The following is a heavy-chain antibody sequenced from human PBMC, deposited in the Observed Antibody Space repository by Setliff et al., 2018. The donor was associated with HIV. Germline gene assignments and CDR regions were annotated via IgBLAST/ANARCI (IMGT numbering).Heavy chain of an antibody. D-gene: IGHD3-3*01. CDR3: ARYNFRRGYWDYFDY. CDR1: GFSLSNTRMG. Sequence: VSGPTLVNPTETLTLTCTVSGFSLSNTRMGVSWIRQPPGKALEWLAHIFPNDEKSYSASLKSRVTISEDTSKSQVVLTMTNMDPLDTATYFCARYNFRRGYWDYFDYWGQGTQVTVSS. V-gene: IGHV2-26*01. CDR2: IFPNDEK. J-gene: IGHJ4*02.